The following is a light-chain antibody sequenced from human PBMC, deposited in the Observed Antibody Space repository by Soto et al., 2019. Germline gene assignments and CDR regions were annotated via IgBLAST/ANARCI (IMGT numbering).Light chain of an antibody. CDR2: EVS. J-gene: IGLJ3*02. V-gene: IGLV2-14*01. CDR1: RSDVGAYGY. Sequence: QSALTQPASVSGSPGQSIAISCTGTRSDVGAYGYVSWYQQHPGKAPKLMLFEVSMRPSGVSNRFSGSKSGNTASLTISGLQADDEADYYCSSYTTSNTVVFGGGTKLTVL. CDR3: SSYTTSNTVV.